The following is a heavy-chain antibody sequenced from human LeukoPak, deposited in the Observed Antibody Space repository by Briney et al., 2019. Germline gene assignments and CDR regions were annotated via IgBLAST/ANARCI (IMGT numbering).Heavy chain of an antibody. Sequence: ASVKVSCKTSGYTFSNYGISWVRQAPGQGLEWMGWITAYNGNRLYAQRFQGRITLTTDTSTSASYMELRSLEYDDTAIYYCARDNDKVVDHWGQGTLVTVSS. CDR3: ARDNDKVVDH. J-gene: IGHJ4*01. D-gene: IGHD1-1*01. V-gene: IGHV1-18*01. CDR1: GYTFSNYG. CDR2: ITAYNGNR.